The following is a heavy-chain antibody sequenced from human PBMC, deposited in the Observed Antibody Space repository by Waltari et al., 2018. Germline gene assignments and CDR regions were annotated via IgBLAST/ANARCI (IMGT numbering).Heavy chain of an antibody. J-gene: IGHJ6*02. D-gene: IGHD6-6*01. CDR1: GGTFSSYA. V-gene: IGHV1-69*01. CDR3: ARVAAPHYYDYGMDV. CDR2: IIPIFGTA. Sequence: QVPLVQSGAEVTKPGSSVKVSCKASGGTFSSYAISWVRRAPGQGLEWMGGIIPIFGTANYAQKCQGRVTMTADEATSTAYMELSSLRSEDTAVYYCARVAAPHYYDYGMDVWGQGTTVTVSS.